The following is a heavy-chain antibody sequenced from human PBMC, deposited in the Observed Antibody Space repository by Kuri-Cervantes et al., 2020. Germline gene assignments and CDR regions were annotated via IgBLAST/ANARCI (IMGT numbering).Heavy chain of an antibody. CDR1: GFTFSSYA. Sequence: GESLKISCAASGFTFSSYAMHWVRQAPGKGLEWVAVISYDVTNKYYADSVKGRFTISRDNSKNTLYLQMNSLRAEDTAVYYCARTLGGYCSSTSCYLNDAFDIWGQGTMVTVSS. CDR3: ARTLGGYCSSTSCYLNDAFDI. J-gene: IGHJ3*02. CDR2: ISYDVTNK. V-gene: IGHV3-30*07. D-gene: IGHD2-2*03.